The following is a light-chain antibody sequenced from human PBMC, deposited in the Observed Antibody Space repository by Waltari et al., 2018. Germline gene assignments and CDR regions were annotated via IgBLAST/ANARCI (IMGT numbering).Light chain of an antibody. CDR3: QHRISWPYT. Sequence: IVLTQSPATLSLSPGERATLSCRARQSVSGYLARYQHRLGQAPRLPSYDANHRATGIPPRFSGSRSGTDFTFTISSLEPEDFVVYYCQHRISWPYTFGQGTKLQI. CDR2: DAN. V-gene: IGKV3-11*01. J-gene: IGKJ2*01. CDR1: QSVSGY.